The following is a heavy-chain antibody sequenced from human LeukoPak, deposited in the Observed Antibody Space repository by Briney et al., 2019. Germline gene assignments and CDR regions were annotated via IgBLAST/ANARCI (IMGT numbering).Heavy chain of an antibody. CDR2: ISGSGRST. CDR1: GFTLSSYA. Sequence: GGSLILSCAAHGFTLSSYAMSWGRQAPGKVLERVSAISGSGRSTYCADSVKGRFTISRDNSKNTLYLQMNSLRADDTAVYYCATLVGARPISGYFDYWGQGTLVTVSS. V-gene: IGHV3-23*01. J-gene: IGHJ4*02. D-gene: IGHD6-25*01. CDR3: ATLVGARPISGYFDY.